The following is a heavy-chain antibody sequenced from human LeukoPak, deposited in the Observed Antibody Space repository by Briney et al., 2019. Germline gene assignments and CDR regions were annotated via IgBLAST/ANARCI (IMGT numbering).Heavy chain of an antibody. V-gene: IGHV4-38-2*02. CDR2: VYHNGET. Sequence: PSETLSLTCTVSGYSITTNYYWAWIRQSPGTGLEWIGSVYHNGETYYNPSLKSRVIISVDTSKNEFSLRLTSVTAADTALYYCVTPRSWELSDMAGWGKGTTAIVSS. J-gene: IGHJ6*03. CDR1: GYSITTNYY. CDR3: VTPRSWELSDMAG. D-gene: IGHD1-26*01.